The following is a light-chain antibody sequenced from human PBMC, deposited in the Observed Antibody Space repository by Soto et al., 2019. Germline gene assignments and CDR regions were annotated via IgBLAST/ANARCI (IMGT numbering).Light chain of an antibody. J-gene: IGKJ4*01. CDR2: DAS. Sequence: EIVLTQSPATLSLSPGERATLSCRASQSVSSYLAWYQQKPGQAPRLLVYDASTRATGIPARFSGSGSGTEFNLSISSLEPEDFAVYFCQQRSEWPLTFGGGTKVEIK. CDR1: QSVSSY. CDR3: QQRSEWPLT. V-gene: IGKV3-11*01.